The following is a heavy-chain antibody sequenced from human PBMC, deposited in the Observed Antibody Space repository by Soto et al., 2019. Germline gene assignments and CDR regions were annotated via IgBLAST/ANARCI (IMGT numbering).Heavy chain of an antibody. CDR2: IYSGGST. CDR3: ARDRQGGNSSSWYHNGVDY. J-gene: IGHJ4*02. Sequence: GGSLRLSCAASGFTVSSNYMSWVRQAPGKGLEWVSVIYSGGSTYYADSVKGRFTISRDNSKNTLYLQMNSLRAEDTAVYYCARDRQGGNSSSWYHNGVDYWGQGTLVTVSS. CDR1: GFTVSSNY. V-gene: IGHV3-66*01. D-gene: IGHD6-13*01.